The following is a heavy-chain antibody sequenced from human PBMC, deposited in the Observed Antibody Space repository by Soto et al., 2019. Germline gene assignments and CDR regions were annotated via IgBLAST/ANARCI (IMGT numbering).Heavy chain of an antibody. CDR3: ARCGDSSLGAAFDI. Sequence: ASVKVSCKASGYTFTSYPMNWVRQAPGQGLEWMGWINTNTGNPTYAQGFTGRFVFSLDTSVSTAYLQICSLKAEDTAVYYCARCGDSSLGAAFDIWGQGTMVTVSS. J-gene: IGHJ3*02. V-gene: IGHV7-4-1*01. CDR2: INTNTGNP. CDR1: GYTFTSYP. D-gene: IGHD6-13*01.